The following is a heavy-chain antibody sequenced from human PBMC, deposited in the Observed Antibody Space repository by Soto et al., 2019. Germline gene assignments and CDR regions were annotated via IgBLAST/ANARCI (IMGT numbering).Heavy chain of an antibody. CDR2: IFPGDSET. D-gene: IGHD6-19*01. Sequence: GESLKISCKGSGYSFRSYWIGWVRQVPGRGLEWMGIIFPGDSETRYSPSFQGQVTITADNSISTAYLQWSSLKTSDTAIYYCAVADPGPRWFDPWGQGTLVTVSS. J-gene: IGHJ5*02. CDR1: GYSFRSYW. CDR3: AVADPGPRWFDP. V-gene: IGHV5-51*01.